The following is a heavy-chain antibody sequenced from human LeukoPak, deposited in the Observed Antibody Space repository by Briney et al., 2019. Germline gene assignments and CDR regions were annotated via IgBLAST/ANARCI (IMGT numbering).Heavy chain of an antibody. V-gene: IGHV3-21*01. CDR2: ISSSSSYI. CDR1: GFTFSSYS. CDR3: ARESDSGSYPPYYFDY. Sequence: GGSLRLSCAASGFTFSSYSMNWVRQAPGKGLEWVSSISSSSSYIYYADSVKGRFTISRDNAKNSLYLQMNSLRAEDTAVYYCARESDSGSYPPYYFDYWGQGTLVTVSS. J-gene: IGHJ4*02. D-gene: IGHD1-26*01.